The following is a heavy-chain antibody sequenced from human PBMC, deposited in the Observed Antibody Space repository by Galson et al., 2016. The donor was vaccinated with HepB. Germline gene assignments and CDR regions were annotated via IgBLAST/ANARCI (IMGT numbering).Heavy chain of an antibody. CDR2: VSGSGDST. CDR3: AKGLGVEAGGGFDM. Sequence: SLRLSCAASGFTFSSFAMNWVRQAPGKRLQWVSAVSGSGDSTYYAGSVKGRFTISRDNSKNTLFLQMNSLRADDTAAYFCAKGLGVEAGGGFDMWGQGTMVTVSS. D-gene: IGHD2-15*01. CDR1: GFTFSSFA. J-gene: IGHJ3*02. V-gene: IGHV3-23*01.